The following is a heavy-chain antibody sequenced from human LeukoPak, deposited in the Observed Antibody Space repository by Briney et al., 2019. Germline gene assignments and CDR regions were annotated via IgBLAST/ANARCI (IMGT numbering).Heavy chain of an antibody. V-gene: IGHV3-53*01. CDR3: ARGRGGD. Sequence: PGGSLRLSCAASGVTVSGDFMGWVRQAPGKGLEWVSLISSDAITYYADSVKGRFTLSRDNSKNTLYLQMNSLRAEDTAFYYCARGRGGDWGQGALVTVSS. CDR2: ISSDAIT. D-gene: IGHD2-15*01. J-gene: IGHJ4*02. CDR1: GVTVSGDF.